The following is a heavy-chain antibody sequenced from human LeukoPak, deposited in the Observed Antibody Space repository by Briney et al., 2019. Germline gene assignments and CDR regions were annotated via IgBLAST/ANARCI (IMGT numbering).Heavy chain of an antibody. CDR1: GGSISSYY. J-gene: IGHJ5*02. CDR3: ARGGYSYGYHWFDP. V-gene: IGHV4-4*07. Sequence: PSETLSLTCTVSGGSISSYYWSWIRQPAGKGLEWIGRIYTSGSTNYNPSLKSRVTMSVDTSKNQFSLKLSSVTAADTAVYYCARGGYSYGYHWFDPWGQGTLVTVS. CDR2: IYTSGST. D-gene: IGHD5-18*01.